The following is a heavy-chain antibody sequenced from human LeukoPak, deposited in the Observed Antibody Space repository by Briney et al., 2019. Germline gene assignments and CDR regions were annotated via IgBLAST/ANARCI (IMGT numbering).Heavy chain of an antibody. D-gene: IGHD3/OR15-3a*01. CDR2: IIPIFGTA. CDR3: ARGDYYYYYYYMDV. CDR1: GGTFSSYA. Sequence: SVKVSCKASGGTFSSYAISRVRQAPGQGLEWMGGIIPIFGTANYAQKFQGRVTITTDESTSTAYMELSSLRSEDTAVYYCARGDYYYYYYYMDVWGKGTTVTVSS. V-gene: IGHV1-69*05. J-gene: IGHJ6*03.